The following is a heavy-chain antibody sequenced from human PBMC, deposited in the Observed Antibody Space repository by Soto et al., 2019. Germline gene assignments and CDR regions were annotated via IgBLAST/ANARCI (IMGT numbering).Heavy chain of an antibody. J-gene: IGHJ4*02. D-gene: IGHD5-18*01. CDR1: GYILMNYY. CDR3: ARDLREAFPAMVY. Sequence: SVKVPCKASGYILMNYYIHWVRQAPGQGLEWKGIINPNGYTSTPAQKFQGRLTVTSDTSTSAVYMVLGSLSSEDAAVYYCARDLREAFPAMVYWGQGSLVTVSS. V-gene: IGHV1-46*01. CDR2: INPNGYTS.